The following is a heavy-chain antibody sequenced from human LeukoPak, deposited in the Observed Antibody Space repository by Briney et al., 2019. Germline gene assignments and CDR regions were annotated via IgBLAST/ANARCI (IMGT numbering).Heavy chain of an antibody. CDR3: ARNVSAGYFDY. CDR1: GGSFTGTTYY. CDR2: VYYSGST. Sequence: PSETLSLTCSVSGGSFTGTTYYWAWIRQPPGKGLEWIGSVYYSGSTSYSPSLKSRVTISVDTSKKQFSLRLSSVSAAGTAVYYCARNVSAGYFDYWGQGTLVTVSS. J-gene: IGHJ4*02. V-gene: IGHV4-39*01. D-gene: IGHD2-8*01.